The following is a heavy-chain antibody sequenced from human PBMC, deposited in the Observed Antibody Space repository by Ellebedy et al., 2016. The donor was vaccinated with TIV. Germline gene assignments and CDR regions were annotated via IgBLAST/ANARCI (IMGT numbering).Heavy chain of an antibody. J-gene: IGHJ5*02. CDR3: TTDRVVVVPAATPNWFNP. D-gene: IGHD2-2*01. Sequence: GESLKISCAASGFTFSSYAMSWVRQAPGKGLEWVGRIKSKTDGGTTDYAAPVKGRFTISRDDSKNTLYLQMNSLKTEDTAVYYCTTDRVVVVPAATPNWFNPWGQGTLVTVSS. V-gene: IGHV3-15*01. CDR1: GFTFSSYA. CDR2: IKSKTDGGTT.